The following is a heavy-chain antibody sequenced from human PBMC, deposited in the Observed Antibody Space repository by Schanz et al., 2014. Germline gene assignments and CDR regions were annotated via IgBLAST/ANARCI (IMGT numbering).Heavy chain of an antibody. J-gene: IGHJ4*02. CDR3: AEARYADYGYFHH. CDR2: INQAASVQ. V-gene: IGHV3-7*01. Sequence: EVQLVEYGGGLVQPGESLRLSCAASGFTFSAYWMAWVRQAPGKGLEWVAAINQAASVQYYVDSVKGRFTISRDNSKNTLYLKMSSLGGEDTAVYYCAEARYADYGYFHHWGQGTLVTVSS. CDR1: GFTFSAYW. D-gene: IGHD4-17*01.